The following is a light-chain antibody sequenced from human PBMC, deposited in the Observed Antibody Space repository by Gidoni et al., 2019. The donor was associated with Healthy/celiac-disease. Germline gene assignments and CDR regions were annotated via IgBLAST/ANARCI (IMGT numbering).Light chain of an antibody. CDR2: GAS. CDR1: QAVSNSY. Sequence: ESVLTQSPGTLSLSPGERATLSCRASQAVSNSYLAWYVQKPGQAPRLRIYGASNRATGTPDRLSGSGSGTDFTLTISRLEPEDFATYYCQQYGGSSGAFGQGPKVGIK. V-gene: IGKV3-20*01. CDR3: QQYGGSSGA. J-gene: IGKJ1*01.